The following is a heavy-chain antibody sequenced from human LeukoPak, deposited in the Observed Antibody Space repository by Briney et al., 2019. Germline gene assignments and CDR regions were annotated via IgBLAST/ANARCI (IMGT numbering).Heavy chain of an antibody. CDR2: FDPDDGET. CDR1: GYTLTELS. CDR3: ATDISATDHFDY. Sequence: ASVKVSCKVSGYTLTELSMHWVRQAPGKGLEWIGGFDPDDGETIYAQNFQSRVTMTEDTSTDTAYMELSSLRSEDTAVYYCATDISATDHFDYWGQGTLVTVSS. V-gene: IGHV1-24*01. D-gene: IGHD6-13*01. J-gene: IGHJ4*02.